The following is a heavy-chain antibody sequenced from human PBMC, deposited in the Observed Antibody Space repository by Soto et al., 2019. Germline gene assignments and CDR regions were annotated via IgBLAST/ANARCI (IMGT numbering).Heavy chain of an antibody. J-gene: IGHJ3*02. CDR1: GGSISSYY. V-gene: IGHV4-59*01. Sequence: QVQLQESGPGLVKPSETLSLTCTVSGGSISSYYWRWIRQPPGKGLEWIGYIYYSGSTNYNPSLKSRVTIAVDTAKNQFSLMLISVTAADTAVYYCAGSGWRNDAFDIWGQGTMVTVSS. CDR2: IYYSGST. CDR3: AGSGWRNDAFDI. D-gene: IGHD6-19*01.